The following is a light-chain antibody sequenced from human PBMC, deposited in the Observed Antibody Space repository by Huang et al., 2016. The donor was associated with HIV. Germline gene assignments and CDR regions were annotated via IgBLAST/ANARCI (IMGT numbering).Light chain of an antibody. CDR1: QSVSTN. Sequence: EIVMTQSPATLSVSPGERATLSCRASQSVSTNLAWYQQKPGQAPRLLICGAVIRATGIPARFSGSGSGTEFTLTISSLQSEDFAVYYCQQYNNWPPWTFGQGTKVEIK. CDR2: GAV. J-gene: IGKJ1*01. CDR3: QQYNNWPPWT. V-gene: IGKV3-15*01.